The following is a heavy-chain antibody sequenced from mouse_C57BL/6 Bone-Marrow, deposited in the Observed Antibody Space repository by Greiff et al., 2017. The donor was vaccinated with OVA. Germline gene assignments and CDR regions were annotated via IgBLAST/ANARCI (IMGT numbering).Heavy chain of an antibody. J-gene: IGHJ2*01. D-gene: IGHD1-1*01. CDR2: IYPGNSDT. CDR1: GYTFTSYW. V-gene: IGHV1-5*01. CDR3: TRDDGSSYEGVY. Sequence: EVQVVESGTVLARPGASVKMSCKTSGYTFTSYWMHWVKQRPGQGLEWIGAIYPGNSDTSYNQKFKGKAKLTAVTSASTAYMELSSLTNEDSAVYYCTRDDGSSYEGVYWGQGTTLTVSS.